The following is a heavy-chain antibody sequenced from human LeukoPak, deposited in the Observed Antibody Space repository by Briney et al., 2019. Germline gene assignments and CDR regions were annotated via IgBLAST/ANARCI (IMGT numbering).Heavy chain of an antibody. J-gene: IGHJ4*02. CDR3: VSLTMSRYYFDY. D-gene: IGHD3-10*02. Sequence: GGSLRLSCAASGFTFSSYAMSWVRQAPGKGLEWVSAISGSGGSTYYADSVKGRFTISRDNSKNTLYLQMNSLRAEDTAVYYCVSLTMSRYYFDYWGQGTLVTVSS. V-gene: IGHV3-23*01. CDR2: ISGSGGST. CDR1: GFTFSSYA.